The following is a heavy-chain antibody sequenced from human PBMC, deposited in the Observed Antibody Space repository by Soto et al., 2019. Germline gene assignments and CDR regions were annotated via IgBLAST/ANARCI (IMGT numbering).Heavy chain of an antibody. CDR2: IYYYGST. Sequence: SETLSLTCTVSGGSISSGGYYWSWIRQHPGKGLEWIGYIYYYGSTYYNPSLKSRVTISVDTSKNQFSLRLSSVIAADTAVYYCARVFRFGGMDVWGQGTTVT. V-gene: IGHV4-31*03. D-gene: IGHD3-10*01. CDR1: GGSISSGGYY. CDR3: ARVFRFGGMDV. J-gene: IGHJ6*02.